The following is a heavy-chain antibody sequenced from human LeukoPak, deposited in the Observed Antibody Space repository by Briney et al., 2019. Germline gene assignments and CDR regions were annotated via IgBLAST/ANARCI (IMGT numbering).Heavy chain of an antibody. CDR1: GFTFSSYG. D-gene: IGHD1-26*01. CDR3: AKALGSGGYYEPLDY. CDR2: IRFDASDK. J-gene: IGHJ4*02. V-gene: IGHV3-30*02. Sequence: PGGSLRLSCAASGFTFSSYGMHWVRQAPGKGLEWVSFIRFDASDKYYPDSVKGRFTISRDNSKNTLYLQMNSLRAEDTAVYYCAKALGSGGYYEPLDYWGQGTLVTVSS.